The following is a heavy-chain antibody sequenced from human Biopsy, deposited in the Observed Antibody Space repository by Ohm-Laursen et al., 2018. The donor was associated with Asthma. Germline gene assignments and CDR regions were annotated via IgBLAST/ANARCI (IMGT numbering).Heavy chain of an antibody. CDR3: ARVFESSEWGPFYHFGLDV. CDR1: GFAVSRDH. CDR2: ISSSGSTT. Sequence: SLRLSCAATGFAVSRDHMFWVRQAPGKGLEWVSSISSSGSTTYPAESMKGRFTISRDNAQKSLFLQMGSLRAEDTAIYYCARVFESSEWGPFYHFGLDVWGPGTTVSVS. J-gene: IGHJ6*02. V-gene: IGHV3-11*01. D-gene: IGHD6-25*01.